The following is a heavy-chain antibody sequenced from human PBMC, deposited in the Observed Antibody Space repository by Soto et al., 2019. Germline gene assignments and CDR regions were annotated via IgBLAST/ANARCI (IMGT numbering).Heavy chain of an antibody. J-gene: IGHJ4*02. CDR1: GFTFSSYG. Sequence: QVQLVESGGGVVQPGRSLRLSCAASGFTFSSYGMHWVRQAPGKGLEWVASIWYDGNNNYYADSVKGRFTISRDNSKNTLFLQMNSLRAEDTALYYCVGRGNQNWGDYWGQGTQVTVSS. CDR2: IWYDGNNN. V-gene: IGHV3-33*01. CDR3: VGRGNQNWGDY. D-gene: IGHD7-27*01.